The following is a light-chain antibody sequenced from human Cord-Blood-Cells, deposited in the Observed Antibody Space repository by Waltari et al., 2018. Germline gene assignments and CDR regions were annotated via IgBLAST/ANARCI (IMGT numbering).Light chain of an antibody. J-gene: IGLJ3*02. CDR3: SSYTSSSTV. CDR2: DVS. Sequence: QSALTQPASVSGSPGQSITISCTGTSSDVGGYNYVSWYQQHPGKAPKLMIYDVSKQPSGVSNRFSGSKSGNTASLTISGLQAEDEADYYCSSYTSSSTVFGGGTKLTVL. CDR1: SSDVGGYNY. V-gene: IGLV2-14*01.